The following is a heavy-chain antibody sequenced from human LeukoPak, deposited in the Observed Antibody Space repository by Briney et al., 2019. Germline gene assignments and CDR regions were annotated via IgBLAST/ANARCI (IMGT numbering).Heavy chain of an antibody. D-gene: IGHD5-12*01. Sequence: GGSLRLSCAASGFTFSSYGMHWVRQAPGKGLEWVAVISYDGSNKYYADSVKGRFTISRDNSKNTLYLQMNSLRAEDTAVYYCSKDGGYQYYFHYHMDVWGKGTTVTVSS. CDR3: SKDGGYQYYFHYHMDV. V-gene: IGHV3-30*18. J-gene: IGHJ6*03. CDR1: GFTFSSYG. CDR2: ISYDGSNK.